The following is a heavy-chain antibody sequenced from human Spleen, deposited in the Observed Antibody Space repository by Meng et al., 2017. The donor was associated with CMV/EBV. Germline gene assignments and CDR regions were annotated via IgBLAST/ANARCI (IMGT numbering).Heavy chain of an antibody. Sequence: GESLKISCAASGFTFSSYAMHWVRQAPGKGLEWVAVISYDGSNKYYADSVKGRFTISRDNAKNSLYLQMSSLRAEDTAVFYCTRAPRLGTGKYYYYGMDVWGQGTPVTVSS. J-gene: IGHJ6*02. V-gene: IGHV3-30-3*01. CDR3: TRAPRLGTGKYYYYGMDV. CDR2: ISYDGSNK. D-gene: IGHD7-27*01. CDR1: GFTFSSYA.